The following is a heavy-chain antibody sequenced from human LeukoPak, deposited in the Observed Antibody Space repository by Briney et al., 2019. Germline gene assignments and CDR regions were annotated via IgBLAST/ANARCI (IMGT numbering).Heavy chain of an antibody. Sequence: PSETLSLTCTVSGGSISSSSYYWGWIRQPPGKGLEWIGSIYYSGSTYYNPSLKSRVTISVDTSKNQFSLKLSSVTAADTAVYYCAGGFGELLLSDYWGQGTLVTVSS. CDR1: GGSISSSSYY. CDR3: AGGFGELLLSDY. CDR2: IYYSGST. J-gene: IGHJ4*02. D-gene: IGHD3-10*01. V-gene: IGHV4-39*01.